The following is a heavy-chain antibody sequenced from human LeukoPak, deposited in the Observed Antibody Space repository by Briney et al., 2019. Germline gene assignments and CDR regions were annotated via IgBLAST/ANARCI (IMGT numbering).Heavy chain of an antibody. D-gene: IGHD6-13*01. J-gene: IGHJ6*02. CDR3: ARVMQQQLVRNYYYYGMDV. CDR2: INPNSGGT. Sequence: ASVKVSCKASGYTFTGYYMHWVRQAPGQGLEWMGWINPNSGGTNYAQKFQGWVTMTRDTSISTAYMELSSLRSEDTAVYCCARVMQQQLVRNYYYYGMDVWGQGTTVIVSS. V-gene: IGHV1-2*04. CDR1: GYTFTGYY.